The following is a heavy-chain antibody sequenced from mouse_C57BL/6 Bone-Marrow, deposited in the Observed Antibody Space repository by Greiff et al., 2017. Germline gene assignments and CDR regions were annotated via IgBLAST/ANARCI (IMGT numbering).Heavy chain of an antibody. V-gene: IGHV1-54*01. Sequence: QVQLQQSGAELVRPGTSVKVSCKASGYAFTNYLIEWVKQRPGQGLEWIGVINPGSGGTNYNEKFKGKATLTADKSSSTGYMQLSSLTSEDSAVYFCARGCGSRWYFDYWGQGTTLTVSS. D-gene: IGHD1-1*01. J-gene: IGHJ2*01. CDR2: INPGSGGT. CDR1: GYAFTNYL. CDR3: ARGCGSRWYFDY.